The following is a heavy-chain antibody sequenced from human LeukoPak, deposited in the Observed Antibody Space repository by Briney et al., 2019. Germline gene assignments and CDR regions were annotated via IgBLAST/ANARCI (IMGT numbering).Heavy chain of an antibody. V-gene: IGHV3-48*03. CDR2: ISSSGTTI. CDR3: AREYSSGWFDY. CDR1: GFTLSTYE. Sequence: PGGSLRLSCAASGFTLSTYEMNWVRQAPGKGLEWVSYISSSGTTIYYADSVKGRFTISGDNAKNSLYLQMNSLRAEDTAVYYCAREYSSGWFDYWGQGTLVTVSS. J-gene: IGHJ4*02. D-gene: IGHD6-19*01.